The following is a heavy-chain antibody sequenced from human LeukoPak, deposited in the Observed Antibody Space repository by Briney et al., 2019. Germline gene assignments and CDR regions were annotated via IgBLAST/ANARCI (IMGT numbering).Heavy chain of an antibody. D-gene: IGHD3-10*01. CDR2: IRYDGSNK. Sequence: GGSLRLSCAASGFTFSSYGMHWVRQAPGKGLEWVAFIRYDGSNKYYADSVKGRFTISRDNSKNTLYLQMGSLRAEDMAVYYCARDNGAMVRGVTKYYYFYYMDVWGKGTTVTISS. J-gene: IGHJ6*03. CDR3: ARDNGAMVRGVTKYYYFYYMDV. CDR1: GFTFSSYG. V-gene: IGHV3-30*02.